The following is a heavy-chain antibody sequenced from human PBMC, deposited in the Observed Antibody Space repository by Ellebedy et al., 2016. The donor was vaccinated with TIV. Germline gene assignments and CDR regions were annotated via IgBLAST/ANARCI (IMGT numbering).Heavy chain of an antibody. CDR3: AKDGTSCYDY. CDR1: GFTFSSYA. Sequence: GGSLRLSCAASGFTFSSYAMHWVRQAPGKGLEWVALIWFDGSKQYYADSVKGRFTISRDNSKNTLYLQMNSLRAEDTAVYYCAKDGTSCYDYWGQGTLVTVSS. D-gene: IGHD2-2*01. J-gene: IGHJ4*02. CDR2: IWFDGSKQ. V-gene: IGHV3-33*06.